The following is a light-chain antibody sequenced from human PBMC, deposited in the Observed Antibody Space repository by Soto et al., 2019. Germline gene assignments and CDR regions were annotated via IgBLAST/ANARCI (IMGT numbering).Light chain of an antibody. Sequence: QSALTQPASVSGSPGQSITLSCTGASSDVGGYNYVSWYQQHPGKAPKLVIYDVSNRPSGVSNRFSGSKSGNTASLTISGPQAEDEADYYCNSYTDSSTHWVFGGGTKLTVL. J-gene: IGLJ3*02. CDR2: DVS. CDR1: SSDVGGYNY. V-gene: IGLV2-14*01. CDR3: NSYTDSSTHWV.